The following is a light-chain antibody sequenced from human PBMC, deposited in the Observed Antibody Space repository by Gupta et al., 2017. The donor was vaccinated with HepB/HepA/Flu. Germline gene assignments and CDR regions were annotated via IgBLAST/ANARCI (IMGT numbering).Light chain of an antibody. V-gene: IGKV1-9*01. CDR3: QQLKSYPLT. CDR2: AAS. CDR1: QDINSY. Sequence: DIQLTQSPTFLSASVGDRVTITCRASQDINSYLGWYQKKPGKAPKLLIFAASTLQSGVTSRFSGSGSGTDFTLTISSLQPEDFATYYCQQLKSYPLTFGGGTKVEIK. J-gene: IGKJ4*01.